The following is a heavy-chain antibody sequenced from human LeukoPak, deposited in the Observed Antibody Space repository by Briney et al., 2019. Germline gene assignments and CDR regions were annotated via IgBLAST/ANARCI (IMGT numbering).Heavy chain of an antibody. D-gene: IGHD2-15*01. Sequence: ASVKVSCKASGYTFTGYYMHWVRQAPGQGLEWMGWINPNSGGTNYAQKFQGRVTMTRDTSISTAYMELSRLRSDDTAVYYCAREWCSGGSCYAVIDYWGQGTLVTVSS. CDR3: AREWCSGGSCYAVIDY. V-gene: IGHV1-2*02. CDR2: INPNSGGT. CDR1: GYTFTGYY. J-gene: IGHJ4*02.